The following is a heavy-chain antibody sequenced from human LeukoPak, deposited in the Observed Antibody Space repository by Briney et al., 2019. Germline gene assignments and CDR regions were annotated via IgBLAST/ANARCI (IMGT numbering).Heavy chain of an antibody. CDR1: GGSISSYY. D-gene: IGHD6-13*01. CDR2: IYYSGST. J-gene: IGHJ4*02. Sequence: SETLSLTCTVSGGSISSYYWSWIRQPPGKGLEWIGYIYYSGSTNYNPSLKSRVTISVDTSKNQFSLKLSSVTATGTAVYYCARAIAAAGTYYFDYWGQGTLVTVSS. V-gene: IGHV4-59*01. CDR3: ARAIAAAGTYYFDY.